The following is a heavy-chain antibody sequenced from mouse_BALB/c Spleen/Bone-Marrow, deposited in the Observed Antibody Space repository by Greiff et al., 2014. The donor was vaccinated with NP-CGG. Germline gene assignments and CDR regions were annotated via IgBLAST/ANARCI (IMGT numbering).Heavy chain of an antibody. V-gene: IGHV3-1*02. D-gene: IGHD2-3*01. CDR3: ARQNDGYLYYAMDY. CDR2: IHYSGTT. J-gene: IGHJ4*01. Sequence: EVMLVESGPDLVKPSQSLSLTCTVTGYSITSGYSWHWIRQFPGNKLGWMGYIHYSGTTNYNPSLKSRISITRDTSKNQFFLQLNSVTSDDTATYYCARQNDGYLYYAMDYWGQGTSVTVSS. CDR1: GYSITSGYS.